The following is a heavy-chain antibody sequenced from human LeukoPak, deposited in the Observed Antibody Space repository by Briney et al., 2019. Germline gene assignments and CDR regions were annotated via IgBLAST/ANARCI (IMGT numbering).Heavy chain of an antibody. V-gene: IGHV4-4*07. Sequence: SETLSLTCTVSGGSISSYYWSWIRQPAGKGLEWIGRIYTSGSTNYNPSLKSRVTMSVDTSKNQFSLKLSSVTAADTAVYYCARDKGGGSGRDHDAFDIWGQGTMVTVSS. J-gene: IGHJ3*02. D-gene: IGHD2-15*01. CDR3: ARDKGGGSGRDHDAFDI. CDR2: IYTSGST. CDR1: GGSISSYY.